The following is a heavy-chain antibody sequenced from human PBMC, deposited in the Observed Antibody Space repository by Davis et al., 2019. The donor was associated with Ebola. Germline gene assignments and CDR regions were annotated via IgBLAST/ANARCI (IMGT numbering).Heavy chain of an antibody. Sequence: GESLKISCAASGFTFSSYSMNWVRQAPGKGLEWVSAISGSGGSTYYADSVKGRFTISRDNSKNTLYLQMNSLRAEDTAVYYCAKGHQRITMVRELEGYYYYGMDVWGQGTTVTVSS. CDR1: GFTFSSYS. CDR3: AKGHQRITMVRELEGYYYYGMDV. CDR2: ISGSGGST. D-gene: IGHD3-10*01. V-gene: IGHV3-23*01. J-gene: IGHJ6*02.